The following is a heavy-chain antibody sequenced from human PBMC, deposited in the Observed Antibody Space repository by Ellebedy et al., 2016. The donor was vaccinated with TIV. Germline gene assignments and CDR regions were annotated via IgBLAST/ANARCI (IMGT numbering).Heavy chain of an antibody. CDR1: GGSFSGYY. V-gene: IGHV4-34*01. J-gene: IGHJ6*02. CDR3: ARDPTSSGNYYGMDV. Sequence: SETLSLTCAVYGGSFSGYYWSWIRQPPGKGLEWIGEINHSGSTNYNPSLKSRVTVSVDTSKNQFSLKLSSVTAADTAVYYCARDPTSSGNYYGMDVWGQGTTVTVSS. D-gene: IGHD3-10*01. CDR2: INHSGST.